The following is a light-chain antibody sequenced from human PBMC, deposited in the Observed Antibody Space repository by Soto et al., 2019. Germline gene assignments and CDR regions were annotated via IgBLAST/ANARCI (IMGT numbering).Light chain of an antibody. CDR1: QSVSSSY. V-gene: IGKV3-20*01. CDR3: NQYGSLPYT. CDR2: GAS. Sequence: IVLTQSPGTLSLSPGERATLSCRASQSVSSSYLAWYQQKSGQAPRLLIYGASSRATGIADRFSGRGSVTDITLTVSRPEPEDFAGYYWNQYGSLPYTVGQGTEMEIK. J-gene: IGKJ2*01.